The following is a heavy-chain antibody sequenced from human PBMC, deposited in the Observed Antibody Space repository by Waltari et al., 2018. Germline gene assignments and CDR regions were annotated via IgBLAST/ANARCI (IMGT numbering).Heavy chain of an antibody. D-gene: IGHD3-9*01. Sequence: QLQLQESGPGLVKPSETLSLTCTFSGGSISSESYYWGWIRQPPGKGLEWVGIISYSGSTYYNPSLKSRVTISVDTSKNQFSLKLSSVTAADTAVYYCARLSYHIVTGYGWFDPWGLGTLVTVSS. CDR2: ISYSGST. J-gene: IGHJ5*02. V-gene: IGHV4-39*01. CDR1: GGSISSESYY. CDR3: ARLSYHIVTGYGWFDP.